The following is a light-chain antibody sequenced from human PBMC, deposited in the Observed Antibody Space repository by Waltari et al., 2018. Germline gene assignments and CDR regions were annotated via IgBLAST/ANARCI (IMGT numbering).Light chain of an antibody. CDR1: SSDVGSYNY. J-gene: IGLJ3*02. Sequence: QSALTQPRSVSGSPGQSVTISCTGTSSDVGSYNYVSLFQQHPGKAPKLMIYDVTKLPSGVPDRFSGSKSGITASLTISGLQADDDADYYCCSYAGSYTLGVFGGGTKLTVL. V-gene: IGLV2-11*01. CDR2: DVT. CDR3: CSYAGSYTLGV.